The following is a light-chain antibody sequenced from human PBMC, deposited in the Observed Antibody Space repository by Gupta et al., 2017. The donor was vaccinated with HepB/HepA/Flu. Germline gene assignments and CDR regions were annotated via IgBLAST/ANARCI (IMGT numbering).Light chain of an antibody. V-gene: IGLV1-47*01. Sequence: QSVLTQPPSVSGTPGQRVTISCSGSSSNIGSYYVYWYQQLPGTAPKLLIYRNNERPSGVPDRFSGSKSGTSASLAISGLRPEDEAYYYCAAWDDNLEGVIGGGTRLTVL. CDR1: SSNIGSYY. CDR3: AAWDDNLEGV. CDR2: RNN. J-gene: IGLJ3*02.